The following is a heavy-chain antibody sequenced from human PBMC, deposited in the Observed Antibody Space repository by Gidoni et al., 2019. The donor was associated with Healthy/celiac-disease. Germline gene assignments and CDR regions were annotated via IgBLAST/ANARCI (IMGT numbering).Heavy chain of an antibody. V-gene: IGHV1-46*01. Sequence: QVQLVQSGAEVKKPGASVKVSCKTSGYIFTAYHMHWVRQAPGQGLEWMGIINPSRSSTSYAQQFQGRVTMTRDTSTSTVYMELSSLRSEDTAVYYCARVGGLSGTYYFYDYWGQGTLVTVSS. CDR1: GYIFTAYH. CDR3: ARVGGLSGTYYFYDY. CDR2: INPSRSST. J-gene: IGHJ4*02. D-gene: IGHD1-26*01.